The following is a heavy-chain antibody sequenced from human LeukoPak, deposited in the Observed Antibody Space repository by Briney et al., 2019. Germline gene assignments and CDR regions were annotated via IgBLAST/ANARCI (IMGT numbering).Heavy chain of an antibody. CDR1: GFTFSSYA. Sequence: PGGSLRLSCAASGFTFSSYAMHWVRQAPGKGLEWVAVISYDGSNKYYADSVKGRFTISRDNSKNTLYLQMNSLRAEDTAVYYCATVLEMSSTPAYFDYWGQGTLVTVSS. CDR2: ISYDGSNK. CDR3: ATVLEMSSTPAYFDY. V-gene: IGHV3-30-3*01. D-gene: IGHD5-24*01. J-gene: IGHJ4*02.